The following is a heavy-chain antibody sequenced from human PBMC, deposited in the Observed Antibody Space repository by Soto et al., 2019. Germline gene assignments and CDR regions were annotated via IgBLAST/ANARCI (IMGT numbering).Heavy chain of an antibody. CDR1: GYTFTSYG. Sequence: GASVKVSCKASGYTFTSYGISWVRQAPGQGLEWMGWISAYNGNTSYAQKLQGRVTMTTDTSTSTAYMELRSLRSDDTALFYCARVPLAATMIVVVTASFDYWGQGTLVTV. J-gene: IGHJ4*02. V-gene: IGHV1-18*01. D-gene: IGHD3-22*01. CDR3: ARVPLAATMIVVVTASFDY. CDR2: ISAYNGNT.